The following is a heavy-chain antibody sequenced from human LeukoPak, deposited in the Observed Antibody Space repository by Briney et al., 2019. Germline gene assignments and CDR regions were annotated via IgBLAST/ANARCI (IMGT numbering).Heavy chain of an antibody. J-gene: IGHJ6*03. V-gene: IGHV3-11*04. CDR1: GFTFSDYY. CDR2: ISSSGSTI. D-gene: IGHD4-17*01. Sequence: GGSLRLSCAASGFTFSDYYMSWIRQAPGEGLEWVSYISSSGSTIYYADSVKGRFTISRDNAKNSLYLQMNSLRAEDTAVYYCARDISGDYDYYYYYYMDVWGKGTTVTVSS. CDR3: ARDISGDYDYYYYYYMDV.